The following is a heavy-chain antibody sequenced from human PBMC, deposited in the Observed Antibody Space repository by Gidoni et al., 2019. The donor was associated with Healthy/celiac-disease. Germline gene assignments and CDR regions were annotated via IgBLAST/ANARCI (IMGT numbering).Heavy chain of an antibody. CDR1: GFPLSTSGMC. CDR2: IDWDDDK. Sequence: QVTLRESGPALVKPTQTLTLTCTFSGFPLSTSGMCVSWIRQPPGKALEWLARIDWDDDKYYSTSLKTRLTISKDTSKNQVVLTMTNMDPVDTATYYCARMIVEIAKGLPRDAFDIWGQGTMVTVSS. V-gene: IGHV2-70*15. D-gene: IGHD3-22*01. J-gene: IGHJ3*02. CDR3: ARMIVEIAKGLPRDAFDI.